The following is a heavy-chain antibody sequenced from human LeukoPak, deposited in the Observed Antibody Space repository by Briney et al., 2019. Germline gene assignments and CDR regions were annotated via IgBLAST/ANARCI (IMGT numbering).Heavy chain of an antibody. CDR1: GGSISSYY. V-gene: IGHV4-59*01. J-gene: IGHJ2*01. D-gene: IGHD3/OR15-3a*01. CDR3: ARGRRTGSTYWYFDL. CDR2: IYYSGST. Sequence: SETLSLTCTVSGGSISSYYRSWTRQPPGKGLEWIGYIYYSGSTNYNPSLKSRVTISVDTSKNQFSLKLSSVTAADTAVYYCARGRRTGSTYWYFDLWGRGTLVTVSS.